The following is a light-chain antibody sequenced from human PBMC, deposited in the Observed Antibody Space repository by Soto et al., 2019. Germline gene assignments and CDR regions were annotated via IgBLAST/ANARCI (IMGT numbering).Light chain of an antibody. CDR1: QSVSSY. CDR2: DAS. J-gene: IGKJ4*01. CDR3: QQRSNWPLT. V-gene: IGKV3-11*01. Sequence: EIVLTQSPATLSLSPGERATLSCRASQSVSSYLAWDQQKPGQAPRLLIYDASNRATGIPGRFSGSGSGTDFTLAISSLEPEDFAVYYCQQRSNWPLTFGGGTKVEIK.